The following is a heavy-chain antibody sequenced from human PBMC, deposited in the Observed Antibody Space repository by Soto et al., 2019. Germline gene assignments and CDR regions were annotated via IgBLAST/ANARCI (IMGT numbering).Heavy chain of an antibody. CDR3: ARDWSKFSYNYPYYYAMDA. CDR1: VFSVTNSY. D-gene: IGHD5-18*01. Sequence: GWSLRLSCTFSVFSVTNSYINWVRQAPGKGLEWVSILYSSGTTYYADSVRGRFTVSRDDSKNTLFLHMNSLRADDTAVYYCARDWSKFSYNYPYYYAMDAWGQGTTVTVSS. J-gene: IGHJ6*02. CDR2: LYSSGTT. V-gene: IGHV3-53*01.